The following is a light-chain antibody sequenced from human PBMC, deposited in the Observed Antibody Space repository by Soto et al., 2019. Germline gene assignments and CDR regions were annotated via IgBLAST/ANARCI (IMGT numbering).Light chain of an antibody. CDR3: QQYNNWTFS. Sequence: EILITQSPATLSVSPGERVTITCRAGQGVATNFAWYQQKSGQSPRLLIYDVSSRATGVPSRGSGTGAETDCTRTISGLQSEDAEIDYCQQYNNWTFSFGQGTRLEIK. CDR2: DVS. J-gene: IGKJ5*01. CDR1: QGVATN. V-gene: IGKV3-15*01.